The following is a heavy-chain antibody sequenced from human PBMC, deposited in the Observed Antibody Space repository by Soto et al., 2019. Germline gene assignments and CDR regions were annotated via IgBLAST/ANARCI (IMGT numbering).Heavy chain of an antibody. CDR1: GYSFTRYW. CDR3: ARTAAAGKYYYGMDV. CDR2: IYPGDSDT. J-gene: IGHJ6*02. Sequence: PGESLKISGTGSGYSFTRYWIGWVRQMPGKGLECMGIIYPGDSDTRYSPSFQGQVTISADKSISTAYLQWSSLKASDTAMYYCARTAAAGKYYYGMDVWGQGTTVTVSS. D-gene: IGHD6-13*01. V-gene: IGHV5-51*01.